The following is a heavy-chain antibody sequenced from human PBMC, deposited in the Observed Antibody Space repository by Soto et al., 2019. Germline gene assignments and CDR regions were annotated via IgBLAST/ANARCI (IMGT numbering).Heavy chain of an antibody. CDR2: ISGSGGST. J-gene: IGHJ6*02. CDR1: GFTFSSYA. V-gene: IGHV3-23*01. CDR3: AKVLADFLTGPNYYYYGMDV. Sequence: EVQLLESGGGLVQPGGSLRLSCAASGFTFSSYAMSWVRQAPGKGLEWVSAISGSGGSTYYADSVKGRFTISRDDSKNTLYLQVNSLRADDTAVYYCAKVLADFLTGPNYYYYGMDVWGQGTSVTVSS. D-gene: IGHD3-9*01.